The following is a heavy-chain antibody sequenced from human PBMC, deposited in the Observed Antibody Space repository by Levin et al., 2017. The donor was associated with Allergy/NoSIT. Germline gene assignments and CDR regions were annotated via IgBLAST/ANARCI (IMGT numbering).Heavy chain of an antibody. J-gene: IGHJ6*03. Sequence: GESLKISCAASGFTFSSYDMHWVRQATGKGLEWVSAIGTAGDTYYPGSVKGRFTISRENAKNSLYLQMNSLRAGDTAVYYCARAGMDGYGSGYYYYYMDVWGKGTTVTVSS. CDR2: IGTAGDT. D-gene: IGHD5-24*01. CDR1: GFTFSSYD. V-gene: IGHV3-13*04. CDR3: ARAGMDGYGSGYYYYYMDV.